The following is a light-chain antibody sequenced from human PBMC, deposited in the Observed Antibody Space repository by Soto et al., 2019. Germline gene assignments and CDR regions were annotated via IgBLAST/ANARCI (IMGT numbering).Light chain of an antibody. CDR1: QSVGRW. J-gene: IGKJ1*01. V-gene: IGKV1-5*03. CDR3: QHPGT. CDR2: QAS. Sequence: DIQMTQSPSALSAVVGDRVTITCRASQSVGRWLAWYQKKTGAAPRLLIYQASAVETGVPSRFTGSGSGTELTLPISRLQPDDVATYHGQHPGTFGQGTTLDIK.